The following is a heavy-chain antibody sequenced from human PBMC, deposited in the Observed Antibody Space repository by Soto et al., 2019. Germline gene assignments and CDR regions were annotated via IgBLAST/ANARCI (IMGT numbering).Heavy chain of an antibody. CDR3: TTVVVVVVAATRIWFDP. D-gene: IGHD2-15*01. J-gene: IGHJ5*02. Sequence: GVSLRLSCAASGFTFSNAWMSWVRQAPGKGLEWVGRIKSKTDGGTTDYAAPVKGRFTISRDDSKNTLYLQMNSLKTEDTAVYYCTTVVVVVVAATRIWFDPWGQGTLVTVSS. V-gene: IGHV3-15*01. CDR2: IKSKTDGGTT. CDR1: GFTFSNAW.